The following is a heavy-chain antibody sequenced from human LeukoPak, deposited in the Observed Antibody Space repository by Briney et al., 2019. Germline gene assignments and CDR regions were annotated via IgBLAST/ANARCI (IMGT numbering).Heavy chain of an antibody. CDR2: IIPIFGTA. D-gene: IGHD6-19*01. CDR3: GSGVAGSFDY. J-gene: IGHJ4*02. Sequence: SVKVSCKASGGTFSSYAISWVRQAPGQGLEWMGGIIPIFGTANYAQKFKGRVTITADESTSTAYMELSSLRSEDTAVYYCGSGVAGSFDYWGQGTLVTASS. CDR1: GGTFSSYA. V-gene: IGHV1-69*13.